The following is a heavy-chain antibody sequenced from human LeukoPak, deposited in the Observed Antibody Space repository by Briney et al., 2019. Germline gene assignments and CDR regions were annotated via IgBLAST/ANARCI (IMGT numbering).Heavy chain of an antibody. J-gene: IGHJ4*02. CDR2: INPNSGGT. V-gene: IGHV1-2*06. CDR1: RYTFTGYY. CDR3: ARQSSGWTFDY. Sequence: ASVKVSCKASRYTFTGYYMHWVRQAPGQGLEWMGRINPNSGGTNYAQKFQGRVTMTRDTSISTAYMELSRLRSDDTAVYYCARQSSGWTFDYWGQGTLVTVSS. D-gene: IGHD6-19*01.